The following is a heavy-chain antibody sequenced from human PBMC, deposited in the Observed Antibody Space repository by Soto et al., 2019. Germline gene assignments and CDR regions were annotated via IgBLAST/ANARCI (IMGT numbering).Heavy chain of an antibody. D-gene: IGHD3-10*01. CDR3: ARGGTYGSGVYNWFDP. CDR1: GDSIGSYS. Sequence: SDTLSLTCSVTGDSIGSYSWSWIRQIPGKGLEWIGYIHYSGGTNYTPSLRSRVTISVESSKNQLSLNLTSLTAADTAVYYCARGGTYGSGVYNWFDPWGHGILFTVSS. J-gene: IGHJ5*02. V-gene: IGHV4-59*07. CDR2: IHYSGGT.